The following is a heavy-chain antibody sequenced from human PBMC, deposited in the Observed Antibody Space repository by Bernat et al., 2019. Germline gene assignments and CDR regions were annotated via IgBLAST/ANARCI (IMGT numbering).Heavy chain of an antibody. CDR2: FSGSGGST. J-gene: IGHJ4*02. D-gene: IGHD3-22*01. V-gene: IGHV3-23*04. Sequence: EVQLVESGGGLVQPGGSLRLSCAASGFTFSSYAMSWVRQAPGKGLEWVSAFSGSGGSTYYADSVKGRFTISRDNSKNTLYLQMNSLRAEDTAVYYCAKDLGDVLVVVITTLDYWGQGTLVTVSS. CDR3: AKDLGDVLVVVITTLDY. CDR1: GFTFSSYA.